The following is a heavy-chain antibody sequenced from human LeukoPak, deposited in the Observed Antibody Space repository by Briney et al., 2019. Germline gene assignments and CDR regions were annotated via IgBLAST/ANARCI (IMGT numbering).Heavy chain of an antibody. J-gene: IGHJ4*02. CDR2: MNPNSGNT. D-gene: IGHD3-10*01. Sequence: GASVKVSCKASGYTFTSHDINWVRQATGQGLEWMGWMNPNSGNTGYAQKFQGRVTMTRNTSISTAYMELSSLRSEDTAVYYCARGRNYYGSGSYYNLWGQGTLVTVSS. V-gene: IGHV1-8*01. CDR1: GYTFTSHD. CDR3: ARGRNYYGSGSYYNL.